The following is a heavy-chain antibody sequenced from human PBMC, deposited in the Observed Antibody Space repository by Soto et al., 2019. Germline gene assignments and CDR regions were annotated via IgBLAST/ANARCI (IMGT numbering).Heavy chain of an antibody. CDR2: INMDGSRT. CDR1: GFTFSSYA. V-gene: IGHV3-74*01. D-gene: IGHD2-8*02. Sequence: GSLRLSCAASGFTFSSYAMSWVRQAAGKGLEWVSRINMDGSRTNYADSVRGRFTISRDNAKNTVYLQMNSLRAEDTAIYYCARGPRGIYGNDHWGQGALVTVSS. CDR3: ARGPRGIYGNDH. J-gene: IGHJ5*02.